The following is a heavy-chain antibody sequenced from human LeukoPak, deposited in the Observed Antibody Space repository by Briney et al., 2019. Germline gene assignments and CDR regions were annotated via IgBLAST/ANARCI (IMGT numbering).Heavy chain of an antibody. V-gene: IGHV4-59*01. D-gene: IGHD5-12*01. CDR3: ARTYSGYDSIDY. CDR1: GGSISSYY. CDR2: IYYSGST. J-gene: IGHJ4*02. Sequence: PSETLSLTCTFSGGSISSYYWSWIRQPPGKGVECMGYIYYSGSTNYNPSLKSRVNISVDTSKNQFSVKLSYVTAGDTAVYYCARTYSGYDSIDYWGQGTLVTVSS.